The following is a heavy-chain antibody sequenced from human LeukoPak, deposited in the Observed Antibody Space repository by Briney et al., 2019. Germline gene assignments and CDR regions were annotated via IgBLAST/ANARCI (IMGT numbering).Heavy chain of an antibody. CDR3: ARDRRDGNCLGY. CDR1: GFTFSSYA. J-gene: IGHJ4*02. Sequence: PGGSLRLSCAASGFTFSSYAMSWVRQAPGKGLEWVSGIYSDATTYYADSVKGRFTISRDNAKNTVYLQMSSLRAEDTSVYYCARDRRDGNCLGYWGQGTQVTVSS. D-gene: IGHD5-24*01. V-gene: IGHV3-66*01. CDR2: IYSDATT.